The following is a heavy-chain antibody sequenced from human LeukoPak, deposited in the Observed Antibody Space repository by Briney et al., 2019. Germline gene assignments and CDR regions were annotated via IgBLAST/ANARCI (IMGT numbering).Heavy chain of an antibody. CDR1: GFTVSSNY. CDR2: IYSGGSI. Sequence: GGSLRLSCAVSGFTVSSNYMTWVRQAPGEGLEWVSVIYSGGSIYYADSVKGRFTISRDISKNTVDLQLNSLRAEDTAVYYCASGKETSMAQGYWGQGTLVTASS. J-gene: IGHJ4*02. V-gene: IGHV3-53*01. CDR3: ASGKETSMAQGY. D-gene: IGHD5-18*01.